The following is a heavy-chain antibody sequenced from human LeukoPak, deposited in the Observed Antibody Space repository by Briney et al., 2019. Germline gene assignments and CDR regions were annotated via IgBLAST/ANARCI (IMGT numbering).Heavy chain of an antibody. CDR2: INSDGSST. CDR3: ARAVAGTKVGFGY. CDR1: GFTFSSYW. J-gene: IGHJ4*02. D-gene: IGHD6-19*01. V-gene: IGHV3-74*01. Sequence: GGSLRLSCAASGFTFSSYWMHWVRQAPGKGPVWVSRINSDGSSTSYADSVKGRFTISRDNAKNTLYLQMNSLRAEDTAVYYCARAVAGTKVGFGYWGQGTLVTVSS.